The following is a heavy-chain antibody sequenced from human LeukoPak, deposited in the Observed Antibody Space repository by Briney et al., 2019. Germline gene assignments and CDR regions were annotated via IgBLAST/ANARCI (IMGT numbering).Heavy chain of an antibody. CDR3: ATNPHAYGGYVVEY. CDR2: INPNSGAT. V-gene: IGHV1-2*02. J-gene: IGHJ4*02. Sequence: ASVKVSCKASGYTFTGYYIHWVRQAPGQGLEWMGWINPNSGATNYAQKFRGRVTMTRDTSISTAYMELSRLRSDDTAVYYCATNPHAYGGYVVEYWGQGTLVTVSS. D-gene: IGHD5-12*01. CDR1: GYTFTGYY.